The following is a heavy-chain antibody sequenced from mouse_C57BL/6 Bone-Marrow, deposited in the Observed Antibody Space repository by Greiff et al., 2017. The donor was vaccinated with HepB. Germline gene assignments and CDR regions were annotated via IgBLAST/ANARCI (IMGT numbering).Heavy chain of an antibody. CDR1: GYAFSSYW. CDR3: AVVPYYYAMDY. CDR2: IYPGDGDT. Sequence: VQLQQSGAELVKPGASVKISCKASGYAFSSYWMNWVKQRPGKGLEWIGQIYPGDGDTNYNGKFKGKATLTADKSSSTAYMQLSSLTSEDSAVYFCAVVPYYYAMDYWGQGTSVTVSS. V-gene: IGHV1-80*01. D-gene: IGHD1-1*01. J-gene: IGHJ4*01.